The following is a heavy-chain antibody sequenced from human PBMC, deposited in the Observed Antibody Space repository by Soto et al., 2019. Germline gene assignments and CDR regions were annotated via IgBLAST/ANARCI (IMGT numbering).Heavy chain of an antibody. Sequence: QVQLVQSGAEVKKPGASVKVSCKASGYTFTSYDINWVRQATGQGLEWMGWMNTNSGNTGYAQKFQGRVTMTRNTSISTAYMELSSLRSEDTAVYYCARGRGYSSSWAYYYYGMDVWGQGTTVTVSS. D-gene: IGHD6-13*01. V-gene: IGHV1-8*01. CDR3: ARGRGYSSSWAYYYYGMDV. CDR1: GYTFTSYD. CDR2: MNTNSGNT. J-gene: IGHJ6*02.